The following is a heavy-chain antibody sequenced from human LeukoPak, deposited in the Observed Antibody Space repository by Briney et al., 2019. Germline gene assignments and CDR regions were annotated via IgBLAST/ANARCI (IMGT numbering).Heavy chain of an antibody. V-gene: IGHV3-53*01. J-gene: IGHJ4*02. CDR1: GITVSSNY. CDR3: ARDSSSWYGAFDY. D-gene: IGHD6-13*01. CDR2: IYSGGST. Sequence: GGSLRLSCAASGITVSSNYMSWVRQAPGKGLEWVSVIYSGGSTYYADSVKGRFTISRDNSKNTLYLQMNSLRAEDTAVYYCARDSSSWYGAFDYWGQGTLVTVSS.